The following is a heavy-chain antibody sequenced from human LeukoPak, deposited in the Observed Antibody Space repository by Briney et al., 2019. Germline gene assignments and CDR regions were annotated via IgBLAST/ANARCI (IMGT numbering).Heavy chain of an antibody. CDR2: IRFDGSNN. V-gene: IGHV3-30*02. CDR3: AKDGGGYYPYYYYYMDV. D-gene: IGHD3-22*01. J-gene: IGHJ6*03. Sequence: GGSLRLSCAASGFTFSSYAMHWVRQAPGKGLEWEAFIRFDGSNNYYADSVKGRFTISRDNSKNTLYLQMNSLRAEDTAVYYCAKDGGGYYPYYYYYMDVWGKGTTVTISS. CDR1: GFTFSSYA.